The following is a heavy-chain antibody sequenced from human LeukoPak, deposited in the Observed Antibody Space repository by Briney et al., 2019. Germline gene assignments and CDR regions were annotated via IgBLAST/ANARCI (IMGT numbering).Heavy chain of an antibody. CDR1: GFTFDDYA. Sequence: GRSLRLSCAASGFTFDDYAMHWVRQAPGKGLEWVSGISWNSGSIGYADSVKGRFTISRDNAKNSLYLQMNSLRAEDTALYYCAKDNSVPKPAVGYYYYGMDVWGQGTTVTVSS. CDR2: ISWNSGSI. CDR3: AKDNSVPKPAVGYYYYGMDV. V-gene: IGHV3-9*01. D-gene: IGHD1-14*01. J-gene: IGHJ6*02.